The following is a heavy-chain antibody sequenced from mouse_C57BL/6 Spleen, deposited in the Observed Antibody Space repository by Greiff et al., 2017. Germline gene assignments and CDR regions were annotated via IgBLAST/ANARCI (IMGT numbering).Heavy chain of an antibody. D-gene: IGHD1-1*02. CDR1: GFTFSSYA. V-gene: IGHV5-4*03. J-gene: IGHJ2*01. CDR2: ISGGGSYT. Sequence: EVKLQESGGGLVKPGGSLKLSCAASGFTFSSYAMSWVRQTPEKRLEWVATISGGGSYTYYPDNVKGRFTISRDNAKNNLYLQMSHLTSEDTAMYYCARLVAKRYFDYWGQGTTLTVSS. CDR3: ARLVAKRYFDY.